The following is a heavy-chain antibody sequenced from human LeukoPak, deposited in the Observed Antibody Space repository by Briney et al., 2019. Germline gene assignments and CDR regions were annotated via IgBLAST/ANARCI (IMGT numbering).Heavy chain of an antibody. CDR1: GYTFTSYD. Sequence: GASVKVSCKASGYTFTSYDINWVRQATGQGLEWMGWINPNSGGTNYAQKFQGRVTMTRDTSISTAYMELSRLRSDDTAVYYCARDLREGGSCLMPWGQGTLVTVSS. J-gene: IGHJ1*01. CDR2: INPNSGGT. V-gene: IGHV1-2*02. CDR3: ARDLREGGSCLMP. D-gene: IGHD2-15*01.